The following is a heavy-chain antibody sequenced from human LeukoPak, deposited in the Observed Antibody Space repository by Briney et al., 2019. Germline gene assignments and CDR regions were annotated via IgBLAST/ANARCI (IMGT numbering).Heavy chain of an antibody. Sequence: ASVKVSCKASGYTLTGYFMHWVRQAPGQGLEWMGWINPNSGGTNYAQKFQGRVTMTRDTSISTAYMELSRLRSDDTAVYYCARECVAAAGSFDPWGQGTLVTVSS. J-gene: IGHJ5*02. D-gene: IGHD6-13*01. V-gene: IGHV1-2*02. CDR1: GYTLTGYF. CDR3: ARECVAAAGSFDP. CDR2: INPNSGGT.